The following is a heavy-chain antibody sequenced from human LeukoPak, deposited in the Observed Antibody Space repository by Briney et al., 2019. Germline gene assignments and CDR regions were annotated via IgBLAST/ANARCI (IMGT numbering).Heavy chain of an antibody. CDR2: ISSSASTI. Sequence: GGSLRLSCAASGFTFSNYEMTWVRQAPGKGLEWVSYISSSASTIYYADSVRGRFTISRDNAKNSLYLQMNSLRAEDTAVYYCARKSGDLDYWGQGTLGTVSS. D-gene: IGHD3-10*01. CDR1: GFTFSNYE. V-gene: IGHV3-48*03. J-gene: IGHJ4*02. CDR3: ARKSGDLDY.